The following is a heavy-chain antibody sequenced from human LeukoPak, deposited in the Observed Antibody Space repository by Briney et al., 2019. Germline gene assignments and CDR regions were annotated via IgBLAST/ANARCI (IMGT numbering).Heavy chain of an antibody. Sequence: GGSLRLSCSASGFSFSSHWVPWVRQAPPKGLVWVSRISDDGSYTSNVDSVKGRFTISRDNVNNMLYLHMNSLRAEDTAVYYCASFGISWRSSYWGQGTLVTVSS. CDR1: GFSFSSHW. CDR3: ASFGISWRSSY. V-gene: IGHV3-74*01. CDR2: ISDDGSYT. D-gene: IGHD2-21*01. J-gene: IGHJ4*02.